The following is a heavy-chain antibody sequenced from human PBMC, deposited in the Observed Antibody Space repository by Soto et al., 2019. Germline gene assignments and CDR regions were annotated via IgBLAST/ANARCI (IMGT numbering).Heavy chain of an antibody. CDR3: ARSSSPNNPFDY. D-gene: IGHD6-13*01. CDR1: GYTLTELS. J-gene: IGHJ4*02. CDR2: FNPDDGET. V-gene: IGHV1-24*01. Sequence: GASVKVSCKVSGYTLTELSMHWVRQAPGKGLEWMGWFNPDDGETNYAQKFQGRVTMTRDTSISTAYMELSRLRSDDTAVYYCARSSSPNNPFDYWGQGTLVTVSS.